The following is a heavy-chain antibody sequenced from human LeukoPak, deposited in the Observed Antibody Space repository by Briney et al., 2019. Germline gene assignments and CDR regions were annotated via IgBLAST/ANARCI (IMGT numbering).Heavy chain of an antibody. CDR1: GFTFSGSA. D-gene: IGHD5-12*01. J-gene: IGHJ3*02. CDR2: IRSKANSYAT. CDR3: TRLGYPGAFDI. Sequence: PGGSLRLSCAASGFTFSGSAMHWVRQASGKGLEWVGRIRSKANSYATAYAASVKGRFTISRDDSKNTAYLQMNSLKTEDTAVYYCTRLGYPGAFDIWGQGTMVTVSS. V-gene: IGHV3-73*01.